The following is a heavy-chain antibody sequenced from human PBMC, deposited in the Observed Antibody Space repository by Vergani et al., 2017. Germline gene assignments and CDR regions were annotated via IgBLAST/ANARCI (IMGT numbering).Heavy chain of an antibody. CDR1: GGSFSGYY. D-gene: IGHD2-15*01. V-gene: IGHV4-34*01. Sequence: QVQLQQWGAGLLKPSETLSLTCAVYGGSFSGYYWSWIRQPPGKGLEWVGEINHSGSTTYNPSLKSRVAISVETSKTQFSLKLSCVTAADTAVDYCARGLTVVVVAATRGMDVWGQGTTVTVSS. CDR3: ARGLTVVVVAATRGMDV. J-gene: IGHJ6*02. CDR2: INHSGST.